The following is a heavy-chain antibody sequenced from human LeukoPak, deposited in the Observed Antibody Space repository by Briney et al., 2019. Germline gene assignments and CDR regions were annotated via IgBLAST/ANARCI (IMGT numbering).Heavy chain of an antibody. CDR1: GGSISSYY. Sequence: SETLSLTCTVSGGSISSYYWSWIRQPPGKGLEWIGYIYYSGSTNYNPSLKSRVTISVDTSKNQFSLQLNSVTPEDTAVYYCARVVVVVAADIWGQGTMVTVSS. V-gene: IGHV4-59*12. CDR3: ARVVVVVAADI. J-gene: IGHJ3*02. CDR2: IYYSGST. D-gene: IGHD2-15*01.